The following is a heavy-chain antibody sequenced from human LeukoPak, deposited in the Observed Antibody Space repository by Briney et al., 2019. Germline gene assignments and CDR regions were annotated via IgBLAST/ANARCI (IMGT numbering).Heavy chain of an antibody. CDR3: ARDRGGYEFFDY. J-gene: IGHJ4*02. Sequence: GGSLRLPCAASGFTFSNYSMNWVRQAPGKGLEWVSYISTGSGTIYYTDSVKGRFTISRDNAKNTLYLQMNSLRDEDTAVYYCARDRGGYEFFDYWGQGTLVTVSS. D-gene: IGHD5-12*01. CDR1: GFTFSNYS. CDR2: ISTGSGTI. V-gene: IGHV3-48*02.